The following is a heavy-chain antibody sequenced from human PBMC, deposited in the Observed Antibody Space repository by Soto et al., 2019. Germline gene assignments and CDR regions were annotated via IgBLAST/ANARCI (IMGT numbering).Heavy chain of an antibody. CDR2: INHSGST. CDR3: ARRSAAGP. CDR1: GGSFSGYY. V-gene: IGHV4-34*01. D-gene: IGHD6-25*01. J-gene: IGHJ5*02. Sequence: QVQLQQWGAGLLKPSETLSLTCAVYGGSFSGYYWSWIRQPPGKGLEWVGEINHSGSTNYNPSLKSRVPLSVGTSQTEFSLKLSSVTAADTAVYYCARRSAAGPWGQGTLVTVSS.